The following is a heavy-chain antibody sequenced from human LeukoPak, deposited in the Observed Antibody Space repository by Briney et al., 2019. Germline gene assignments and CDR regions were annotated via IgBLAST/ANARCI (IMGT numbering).Heavy chain of an antibody. Sequence: GGSLRLSCAASGFTVSSNYMSWVRQAPGKGLDWVSVIYSGGNTYYADSVKGRFTISRDNSKNTLYLQMNSLRAEDTAVYYCASRPSGDYPYFDYWGQGTLVTVSS. CDR1: GFTVSSNY. CDR2: IYSGGNT. D-gene: IGHD4-17*01. CDR3: ASRPSGDYPYFDY. J-gene: IGHJ4*02. V-gene: IGHV3-66*01.